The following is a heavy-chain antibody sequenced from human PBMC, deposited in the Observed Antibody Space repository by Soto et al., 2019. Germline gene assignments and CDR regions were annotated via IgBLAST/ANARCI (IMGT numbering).Heavy chain of an antibody. Sequence: PGGSLRLSCTASGFTFGDYAMSWVRQAPGKGLEWVGFIRSKAYGGTTEYAASVKGRFTISRDDYNNIAYLQMNSLKTEDTAVYYCTWSTSQAYGMDVWGQGTTVTVSS. V-gene: IGHV3-49*04. CDR1: GFTFGDYA. J-gene: IGHJ6*02. CDR2: IRSKAYGGTT. D-gene: IGHD3-3*01. CDR3: TWSTSQAYGMDV.